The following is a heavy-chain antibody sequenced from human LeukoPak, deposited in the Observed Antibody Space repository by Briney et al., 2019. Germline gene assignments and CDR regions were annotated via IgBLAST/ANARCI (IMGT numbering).Heavy chain of an antibody. CDR2: ISSSGSTI. J-gene: IGHJ3*02. CDR1: GFTFSDYY. V-gene: IGHV3-11*04. D-gene: IGHD4-17*01. Sequence: GGSLRLSCAASGFTFSDYYMSWIRQAPGKGLEWVSYISSSGSTIYYADSVKGRFTISRDNAKSSLYLQMNSLRAEDTAVYYCARDQTTVTDWGKDAFDIWGQGTMVTVSS. CDR3: ARDQTTVTDWGKDAFDI.